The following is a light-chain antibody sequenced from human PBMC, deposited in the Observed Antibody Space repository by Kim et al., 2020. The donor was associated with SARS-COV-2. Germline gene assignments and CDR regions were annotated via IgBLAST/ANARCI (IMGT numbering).Light chain of an antibody. Sequence: ASVGDRVTITCRASQSISSYLNWYQQKPGKAPKFLIYAASSLQSGVPSRFSGSGSGTDFTLTISSLQPEDFATYYCQQSYSTPLTFGGGTKVDIK. CDR3: QQSYSTPLT. J-gene: IGKJ4*01. V-gene: IGKV1-39*01. CDR2: AAS. CDR1: QSISSY.